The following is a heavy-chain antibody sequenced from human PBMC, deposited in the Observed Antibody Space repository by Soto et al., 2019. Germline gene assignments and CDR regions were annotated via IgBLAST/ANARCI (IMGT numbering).Heavy chain of an antibody. J-gene: IGHJ6*02. V-gene: IGHV3-30-3*01. D-gene: IGHD1-1*01. Sequence: QVQLVESGGGVVQPGRSLRLSCAASAFTLSKFAMHWVRQAPGKGLEWVAVTSKDGINTYYADSVKGRFTISRDNSKSTIYLQMNSLRTEDTALYYCARGNRDVLGQGTTVTVSS. CDR2: TSKDGINT. CDR1: AFTLSKFA. CDR3: ARGNRDV.